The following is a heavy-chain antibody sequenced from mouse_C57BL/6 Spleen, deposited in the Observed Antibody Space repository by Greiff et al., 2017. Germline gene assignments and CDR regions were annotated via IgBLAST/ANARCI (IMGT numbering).Heavy chain of an antibody. CDR1: GYSITSGYY. J-gene: IGHJ3*01. CDR2: ISYDGSN. CDR3: ARDGIGAY. Sequence: EVKLQESGPGLVKPSQSLSLTCSVTGYSITSGYYWNWIRQFPGNKLEWMGYISYDGSNNYNPSLKNRISITRDTSKNQFFLKLNSVTTEDTATYYCARDGIGAYWGQGTLVTVSA. V-gene: IGHV3-6*01.